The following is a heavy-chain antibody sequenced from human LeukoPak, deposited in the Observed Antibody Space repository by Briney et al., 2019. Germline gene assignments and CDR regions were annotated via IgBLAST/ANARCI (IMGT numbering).Heavy chain of an antibody. CDR1: AFTFTSYA. J-gene: IGHJ4*02. D-gene: IGHD1-26*01. V-gene: IGHV3-23*01. CDR3: ARQFLVGGSLSPFDH. Sequence: GGSLSLSCVPYAFTFTSYAISWVRQTPGEGLEWVSTVTSVGPISYADSVKGRFTISRDTSNNTVSLQMNSLTVDDTALYFCARQFLVGGSLSPFDHWGQGSLVAVST. CDR2: VTSVGPI.